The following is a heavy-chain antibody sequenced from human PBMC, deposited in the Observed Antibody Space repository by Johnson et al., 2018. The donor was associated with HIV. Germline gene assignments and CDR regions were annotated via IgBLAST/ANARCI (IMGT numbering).Heavy chain of an antibody. CDR2: ISSSGSTI. Sequence: QVQLVESGGGLVKPGGSLRLSCAASGFIFSDYYMSWIRQAPGKGLEWVSYISSSGSTIYYADSVKGRFTISRDNAKNSLYLQMNSLRPEDTAVYYCARELADSSGYYADAFDIWGQGTMVTVSS. CDR1: GFIFSDYY. D-gene: IGHD3-22*01. J-gene: IGHJ3*02. V-gene: IGHV3-11*04. CDR3: ARELADSSGYYADAFDI.